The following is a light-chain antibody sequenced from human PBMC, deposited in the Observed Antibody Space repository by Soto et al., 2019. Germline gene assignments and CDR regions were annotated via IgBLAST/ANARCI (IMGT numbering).Light chain of an antibody. CDR3: QQRSHWLWT. Sequence: EIVLTQSPATLSLSPGERATLSCRASQSVSSYLAWYQQKTGQAPRLLIYDASNRATGIPARFSGSGSGTDFTLTISSLELEDFAVYYCQQRSHWLWTFGQGTKVEIK. J-gene: IGKJ1*01. V-gene: IGKV3-11*01. CDR1: QSVSSY. CDR2: DAS.